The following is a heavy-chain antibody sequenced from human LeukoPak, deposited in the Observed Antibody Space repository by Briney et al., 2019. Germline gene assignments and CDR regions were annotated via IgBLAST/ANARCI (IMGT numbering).Heavy chain of an antibody. J-gene: IGHJ4*02. CDR2: MNPNSGNT. CDR1: GYTFTSYD. CDR3: ARGVEMATIGDFDY. Sequence: GASVKVSCKASGYTFTSYDINWVRQATGQGLEWMGWMNPNSGNTGYAQKFQGRVTMTRNTSISTAYMELSSLRSEDTAVYYCARGVEMATIGDFDYWGQGTLVTVSS. D-gene: IGHD5-24*01. V-gene: IGHV1-8*01.